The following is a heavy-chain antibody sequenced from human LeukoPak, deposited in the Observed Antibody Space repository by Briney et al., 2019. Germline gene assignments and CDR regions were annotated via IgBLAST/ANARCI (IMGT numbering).Heavy chain of an antibody. CDR1: GGSISSYY. Sequence: SETLSLTCTVSGGSISSYYWSWIRQPAGKGLEWIGRIYTSGSTNYNPSLKSRVTMSVDTSKNQFSLKLSSVTAADTAVYYCARGSEYCSGTSCYTRGDYYYYMDVWGKGITVTVSS. CDR2: IYTSGST. D-gene: IGHD2-2*02. V-gene: IGHV4-4*07. CDR3: ARGSEYCSGTSCYTRGDYYYYMDV. J-gene: IGHJ6*03.